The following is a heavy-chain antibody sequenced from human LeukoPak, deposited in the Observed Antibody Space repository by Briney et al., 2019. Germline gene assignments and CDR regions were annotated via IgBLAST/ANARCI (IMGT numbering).Heavy chain of an antibody. CDR1: GDSITSGSYY. Sequence: PSETLSLTCTVSGDSITSGSYYWSWIRQPAGKGLEWIGRIFISGGTNYNPSLKSRVTISVDTSKNQFSLKLSSVTAADTAVYYCAREGKITMVRGVIRYYYMDVWGKGTTVTISS. D-gene: IGHD3-10*01. V-gene: IGHV4-61*02. CDR2: IFISGGT. CDR3: AREGKITMVRGVIRYYYMDV. J-gene: IGHJ6*03.